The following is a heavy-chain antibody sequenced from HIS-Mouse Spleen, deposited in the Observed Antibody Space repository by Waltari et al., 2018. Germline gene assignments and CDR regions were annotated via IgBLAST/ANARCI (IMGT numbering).Heavy chain of an antibody. CDR1: GGSISSSSYY. CDR3: ARVPGDYSGAFDI. J-gene: IGHJ3*02. CDR2: IYYSGST. Sequence: QLQLQESGPGLVKPSETLSLTCTVSGGSISSSSYYWGWIRQPPGKGLEWIGSIYYSGSTYYNPSLKSRVTISVDTSKNQFSLKVSSVTAADTAVYYCARVPGDYSGAFDIWGQGTMVTVSS. D-gene: IGHD4-17*01. V-gene: IGHV4-39*07.